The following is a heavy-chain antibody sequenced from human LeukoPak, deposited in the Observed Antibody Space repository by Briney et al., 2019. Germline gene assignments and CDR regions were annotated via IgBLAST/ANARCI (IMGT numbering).Heavy chain of an antibody. D-gene: IGHD4-17*01. CDR2: IYTDGNT. Sequence: PGGSLRLSCAASGITVGTNYWNWVRQPPGKGLEWISLIYTDGNTQYADSVKGRFTFSRDSSKNTLYLQMNSLRAEDTAVYYCALGDYPLTYWGQGTLVTVSS. CDR1: GITVGTNY. V-gene: IGHV3-66*01. J-gene: IGHJ4*02. CDR3: ALGDYPLTY.